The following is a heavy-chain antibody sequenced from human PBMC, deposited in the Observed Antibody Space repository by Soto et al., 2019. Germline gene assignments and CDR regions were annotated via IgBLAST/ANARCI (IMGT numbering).Heavy chain of an antibody. D-gene: IGHD1-26*01. CDR3: AKKGSPSGDHKNWYFDL. Sequence: GGSLRLSCAASGFTFTASAMHWVRQASGKGLEWVGRIRSKANSYATAYAESVKGRFTISRDDSKNTAYLQMIGLRAEDTAVYYCAKKGSPSGDHKNWYFDLWGRGALVTVSS. CDR1: GFTFTASA. CDR2: IRSKANSYAT. J-gene: IGHJ2*01. V-gene: IGHV3-73*01.